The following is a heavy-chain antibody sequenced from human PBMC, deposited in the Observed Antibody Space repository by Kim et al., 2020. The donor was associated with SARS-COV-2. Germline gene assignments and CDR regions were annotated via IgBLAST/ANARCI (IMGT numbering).Heavy chain of an antibody. Sequence: GGSLRLSCAASEFTFNNYAMSWVRQAPGKGLEWVSAISTSGSNTYYADSVKGRFTISRDNSKNILYLQMNSLRVEDTAIYYCAKGTSGWSRGDFDFWGQGTLVTVSS. CDR3: AKGTSGWSRGDFDF. CDR2: ISTSGSNT. V-gene: IGHV3-23*01. CDR1: EFTFNNYA. J-gene: IGHJ4*02. D-gene: IGHD6-19*01.